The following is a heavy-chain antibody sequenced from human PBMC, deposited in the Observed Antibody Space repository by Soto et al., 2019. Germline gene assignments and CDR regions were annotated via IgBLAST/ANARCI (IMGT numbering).Heavy chain of an antibody. CDR2: IYYSWNT. D-gene: IGHD6-13*01. J-gene: IGHJ4*02. Sequence: QVQLQESGPGLVKPSETLSLTCTVSGGSISSSSYYWGWIRQPPGKGLEWIGRIYYSWNTYYNPSLKSRVTICVDTSKNQFSLKLSSVTAADTAVYYCARVMGAGAAAGPYYFDCWGQGTLVTVSS. CDR3: ARVMGAGAAAGPYYFDC. CDR1: GGSISSSSYY. V-gene: IGHV4-39*01.